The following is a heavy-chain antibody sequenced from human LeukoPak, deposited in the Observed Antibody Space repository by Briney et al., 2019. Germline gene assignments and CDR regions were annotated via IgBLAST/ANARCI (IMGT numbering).Heavy chain of an antibody. CDR3: ARGRIIAARRGNDY. CDR2: MNPNSGNT. CDR1: GYTFTGYY. D-gene: IGHD6-6*01. J-gene: IGHJ4*02. Sequence: ASVKVSCKASGYTFTGYYMHWVRQAPGQGLEWMGWMNPNSGNTGYAQKFQGRVTMTRNTSISTAYMELSSLRSEDTAVYYCARGRIIAARRGNDYWGQGTLVTVSS. V-gene: IGHV1-8*02.